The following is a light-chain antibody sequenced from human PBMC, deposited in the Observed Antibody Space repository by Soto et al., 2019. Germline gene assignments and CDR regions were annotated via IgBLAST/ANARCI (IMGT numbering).Light chain of an antibody. Sequence: QSVLTQLPSVSGAPGQRVTISCTGSSSNIGAGYDVHWYQQRPGTAPKLLIFGNINRLSGVPDRFSGSKSGTSASLAITGLQAEDEGDYYCQSYDSTLSARYVFGTGTKVTVL. CDR2: GNI. CDR3: QSYDSTLSARYV. J-gene: IGLJ1*01. CDR1: SSNIGAGYD. V-gene: IGLV1-40*01.